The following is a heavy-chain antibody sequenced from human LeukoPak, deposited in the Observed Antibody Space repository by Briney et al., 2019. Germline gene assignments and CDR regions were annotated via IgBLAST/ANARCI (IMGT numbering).Heavy chain of an antibody. CDR3: ARLGHHGDHDY. Sequence: SETLSLTCTVSGGSISSSNYFWGWTRQPPGKGLEWIGSIYYTGSTYYNPSLKSRVTISVDTSKNQFSLKLTSVTAADTAVYYCARLGHHGDHDYWGQGTLVTVSS. V-gene: IGHV4-39*01. D-gene: IGHD2-21*02. J-gene: IGHJ4*02. CDR1: GGSISSSNYF. CDR2: IYYTGST.